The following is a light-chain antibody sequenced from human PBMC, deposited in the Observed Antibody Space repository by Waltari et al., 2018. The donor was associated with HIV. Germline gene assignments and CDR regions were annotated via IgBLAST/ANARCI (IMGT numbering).Light chain of an antibody. CDR2: DGS. CDR3: CSYAGRV. V-gene: IGLV2-23*01. Sequence: QSALTQPASVSVSPGQSITISFTGTSRDVRSSNLVSSYQQPPGKTPKLMIYDGSKRPSGVSNRFSGYKSGNTASLTISGLEAEDEADYYCCSYAGRVFGGGTKLTVL. J-gene: IGLJ2*01. CDR1: SRDVRSSNL.